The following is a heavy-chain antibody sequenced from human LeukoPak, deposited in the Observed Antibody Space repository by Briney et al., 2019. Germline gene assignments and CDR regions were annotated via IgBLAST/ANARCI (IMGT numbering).Heavy chain of an antibody. CDR1: GGSFSGYY. Sequence: PSETLSLTCAVYGGSFSGYYWSWIRQPPGKGLEWIGEINHSGSTNYNPSLKSRVTISVDTSKNQFSLKLSSLTAADTAVYYCARGGSLGDYDTYNWFDPWGQGTLVTVSS. CDR2: INHSGST. V-gene: IGHV4-34*01. D-gene: IGHD4-17*01. CDR3: ARGGSLGDYDTYNWFDP. J-gene: IGHJ5*02.